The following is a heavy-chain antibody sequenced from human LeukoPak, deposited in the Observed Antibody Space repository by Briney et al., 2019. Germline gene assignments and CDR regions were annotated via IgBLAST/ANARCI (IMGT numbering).Heavy chain of an antibody. V-gene: IGHV3-15*01. D-gene: IGHD3-10*01. CDR1: GFTMRNDF. CDR2: IKSELDGGTT. Sequence: GGSLRLSCAGSGFTMRNDFMTWVRQAPGKGLEWVGRIKSELDGGTTDYAAPVKGRFAISRDSTNTLYLKMNSLKTEDTAIYYCALAWFGESRDGLDIWGHGTTVAVSS. J-gene: IGHJ3*02. CDR3: ALAWFGESRDGLDI.